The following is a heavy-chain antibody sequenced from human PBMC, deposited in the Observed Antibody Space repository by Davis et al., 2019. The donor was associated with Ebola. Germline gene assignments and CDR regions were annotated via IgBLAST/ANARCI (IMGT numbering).Heavy chain of an antibody. CDR1: GGTFSSYA. V-gene: IGHV1-69*13. CDR3: ATQDIVVVPAADDAFDI. J-gene: IGHJ3*02. CDR2: IIPIFGTA. D-gene: IGHD2-2*01. Sequence: SVKVSCKASGGTFSSYAISWVRQAPGQGLEWMGGIIPIFGTANYAQKFQGRVTITADESTSTAYMELSSLRSEDTAVYYCATQDIVVVPAADDAFDIWGQGTMVTVSS.